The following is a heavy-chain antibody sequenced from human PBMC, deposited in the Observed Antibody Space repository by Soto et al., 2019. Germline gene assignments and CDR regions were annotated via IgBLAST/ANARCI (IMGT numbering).Heavy chain of an antibody. CDR3: AKVVASYYDSSGYMVDY. Sequence: LRLSCAASGFTFSSYAMSWVRQAPGKGLEWVSAISGSGGSTYYADSVKGRFTISRDNSKNTLYLQMNSLRAEDTAVYYCAKVVASYYDSSGYMVDYWGQGTLVTVSS. CDR2: ISGSGGST. V-gene: IGHV3-23*01. CDR1: GFTFSSYA. J-gene: IGHJ4*02. D-gene: IGHD3-22*01.